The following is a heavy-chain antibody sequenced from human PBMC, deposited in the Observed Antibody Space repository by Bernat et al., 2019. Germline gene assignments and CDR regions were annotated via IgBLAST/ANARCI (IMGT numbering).Heavy chain of an antibody. CDR2: ISDSSSYI. CDR3: AREMYSSSSHAFDI. D-gene: IGHD6-6*01. J-gene: IGHJ3*02. V-gene: IGHV3-21*01. CDR1: GFTFSSYS. Sequence: EVQLVESGGGLVKPGGSLRLSCAASGFTFSSYSMNWVRQVPGKGLEWVSSISDSSSYIYYADSVKGRFTISRDNAKNSLYLQMNSLRAEDTAVYYCAREMYSSSSHAFDIWGQGTMVTVSS.